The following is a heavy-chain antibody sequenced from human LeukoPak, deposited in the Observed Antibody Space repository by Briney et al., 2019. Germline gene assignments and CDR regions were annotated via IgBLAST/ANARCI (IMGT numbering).Heavy chain of an antibody. Sequence: MSGGSLRLSCEASGFTFSDYYMSWIRQAPGKGLEWVSYIDISGSIIYYADSVKGRFTISRDNAKNSLYLQMNSLRVEDTAVYYCAREGKPYYDLLTGRPSFDLWGRGTLVTVSS. D-gene: IGHD3-9*01. J-gene: IGHJ2*01. V-gene: IGHV3-11*01. CDR3: AREGKPYYDLLTGRPSFDL. CDR2: IDISGSII. CDR1: GFTFSDYY.